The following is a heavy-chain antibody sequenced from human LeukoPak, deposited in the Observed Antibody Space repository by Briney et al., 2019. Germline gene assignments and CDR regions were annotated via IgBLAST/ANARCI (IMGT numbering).Heavy chain of an antibody. V-gene: IGHV5-51*01. CDR3: ARHSGLTPEGMDV. Sequence: GESLKISCKGSGYSFTSYWIGLVRQMPGKGLEWIGIIYPGDSDTRYSPSFQGQGTISADKSISTAYLQWSSLKASDTAMYYCARHSGLTPEGMDVWGQGTTVTVSS. CDR1: GYSFTSYW. CDR2: IYPGDSDT. D-gene: IGHD3-9*01. J-gene: IGHJ6*02.